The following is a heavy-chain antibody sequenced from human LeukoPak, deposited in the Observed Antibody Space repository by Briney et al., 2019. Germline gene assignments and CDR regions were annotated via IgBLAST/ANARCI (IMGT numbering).Heavy chain of an antibody. CDR2: ISYDGSNK. D-gene: IGHD1-26*01. V-gene: IGHV3-30*18. J-gene: IGHJ4*02. CDR1: GFTFSSYG. Sequence: GRSLRLSCAASGFTFSSYGMHWVRQAPGKGLEWVAVISYDGSNKYYADSVKGRFTISRDNSKNTLYLQMNSLRAEDTAVYYCAKDFYPQWGLPLSDYWGQGTLVTVSS. CDR3: AKDFYPQWGLPLSDY.